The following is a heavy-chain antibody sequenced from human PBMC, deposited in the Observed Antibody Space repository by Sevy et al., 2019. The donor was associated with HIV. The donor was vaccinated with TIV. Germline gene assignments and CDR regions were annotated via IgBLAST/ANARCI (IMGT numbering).Heavy chain of an antibody. J-gene: IGHJ4*02. CDR2: INQDGSAK. CDR3: ARDSPPYTSTFSSSYV. V-gene: IGHV3-7*03. Sequence: GGSLRLSCAASGFNFNDYWMNWVRQAPGKGLEWVANINQDGSAKYYVDSAKGRFTISRDNARNSLYLQMNSLRAADTAVYYCARDSPPYTSTFSSSYVWGQGTLVTVSS. CDR1: GFNFNDYW. D-gene: IGHD6-6*01.